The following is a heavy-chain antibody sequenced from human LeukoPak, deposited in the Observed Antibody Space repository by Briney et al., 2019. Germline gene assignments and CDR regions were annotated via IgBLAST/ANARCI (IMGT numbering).Heavy chain of an antibody. Sequence: AGSLRLSCAASGFTFSTYGMHWVRQAPGKGLEWVAVIANDGRDKKFRDSVKGRFTISRDNSDNTLYLQMNSLRPEDTAVYYCAKDLRPGAAGYYFDNWGQGTQVTLSS. CDR1: GFTFSTYG. J-gene: IGHJ4*02. CDR2: IANDGRDK. D-gene: IGHD2-15*01. V-gene: IGHV3-30*18. CDR3: AKDLRPGAAGYYFDN.